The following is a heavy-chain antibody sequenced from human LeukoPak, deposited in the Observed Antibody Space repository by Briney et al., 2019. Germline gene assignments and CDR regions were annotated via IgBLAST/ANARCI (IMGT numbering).Heavy chain of an antibody. CDR3: ARDFYDSSGYYRRDYYYYMDV. Sequence: GGSLRLSCAASGFTFSSYSMNWVRQAPGKGLEWVSSISSSSSYIYYADSVKGRFTISRDNAKNSLYLQINSLRAEDTAVYYCARDFYDSSGYYRRDYYYYMDVWGKGTTVTVSS. D-gene: IGHD3-22*01. CDR2: ISSSSSYI. CDR1: GFTFSSYS. J-gene: IGHJ6*03. V-gene: IGHV3-21*01.